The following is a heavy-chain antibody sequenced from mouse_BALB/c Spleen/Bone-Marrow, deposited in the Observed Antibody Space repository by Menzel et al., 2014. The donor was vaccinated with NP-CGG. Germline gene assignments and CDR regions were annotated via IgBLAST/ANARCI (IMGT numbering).Heavy chain of an antibody. CDR1: GFTFTDYY. CDR3: ATGRFAY. J-gene: IGHJ3*01. Sequence: VQLKESGGGLVQPGGSLRLSCATSGFTFTDYYMSWVRQPPGKALEWLGFIRNKANGYTTEYSASVKGRFTISRDNSQSILYLQMNTLRAEDSATYYCATGRFAYWGQGTLVTVSA. V-gene: IGHV7-3*02. CDR2: IRNKANGYTT.